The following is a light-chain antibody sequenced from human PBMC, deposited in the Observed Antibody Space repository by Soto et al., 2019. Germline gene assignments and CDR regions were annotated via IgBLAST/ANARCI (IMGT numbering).Light chain of an antibody. Sequence: DIQMTQSPSSLSASVGDRVTITCRASQDISNSLAWYQQKAGKVPKLLIYAASTLQSGVPSRFRGSGSGTDFTLTISSLQPEDVATYYCQKYNSAPWTFGQGTKVEIK. V-gene: IGKV1-27*01. CDR2: AAS. CDR1: QDISNS. J-gene: IGKJ1*01. CDR3: QKYNSAPWT.